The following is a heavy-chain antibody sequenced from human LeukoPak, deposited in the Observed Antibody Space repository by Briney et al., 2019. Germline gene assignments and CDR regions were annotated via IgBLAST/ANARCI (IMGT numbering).Heavy chain of an antibody. Sequence: ASVKVSCKASGGTFSSYAISWVRQAPGQGLEWMGGIIPIFGTANYAQKFQGRVTITADESTSTAYMELSSLRSKDTAVYYCARTIPYCGGDCYSDYWGQGTLVTVSS. J-gene: IGHJ4*02. D-gene: IGHD2-21*01. V-gene: IGHV1-69*13. CDR3: ARTIPYCGGDCYSDY. CDR2: IIPIFGTA. CDR1: GGTFSSYA.